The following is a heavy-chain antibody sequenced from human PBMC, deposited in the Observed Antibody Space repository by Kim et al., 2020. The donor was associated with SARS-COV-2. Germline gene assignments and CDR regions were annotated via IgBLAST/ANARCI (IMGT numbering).Heavy chain of an antibody. V-gene: IGHV1-2*02. D-gene: IGHD3-3*01. Sequence: ASVKVSCKASGYTFTGYYMHWVRQAPGQGLEWMGWINPNSGGTNYAQKFQGRVTMTRDTSISTAYMELSRLRSDDTAVYYCARDEWLLYHYYYGMEVWGKGPRSPSPQ. J-gene: IGHJ6*01. CDR2: INPNSGGT. CDR3: ARDEWLLYHYYYGMEV. CDR1: GYTFTGYY.